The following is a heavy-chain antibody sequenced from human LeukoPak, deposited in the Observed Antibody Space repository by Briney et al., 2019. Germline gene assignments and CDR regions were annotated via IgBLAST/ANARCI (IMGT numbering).Heavy chain of an antibody. CDR1: GFTFSSHA. CDR2: ISGSGGST. V-gene: IGHV3-23*01. J-gene: IGHJ4*02. Sequence: PGGSLRLSCAASGFTFSSHAMSWVRQAPGKGLEWVSAISGSGGSTYYADSVKGRFTISRDNSKNTLYLQMNSLRAEDTAVYYCAKDRSGPVLVLNDYWGRGTLVTVSS. CDR3: AKDRSGPVLVLNDY. D-gene: IGHD1-14*01.